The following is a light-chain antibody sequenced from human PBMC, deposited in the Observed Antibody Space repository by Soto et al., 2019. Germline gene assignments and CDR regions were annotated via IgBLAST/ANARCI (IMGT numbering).Light chain of an antibody. V-gene: IGKV3-11*01. J-gene: IGKJ1*01. Sequence: EIVLTQSPATLPLSPGERATLSCRASQSVSSSLAWYQQKPGLPPRLLIYDASNRAAGIPARFSGSGSGTDFTLTISSLEPEDFAVYYCQQRSDWPAWTFGQGTKVDIK. CDR3: QQRSDWPAWT. CDR1: QSVSSS. CDR2: DAS.